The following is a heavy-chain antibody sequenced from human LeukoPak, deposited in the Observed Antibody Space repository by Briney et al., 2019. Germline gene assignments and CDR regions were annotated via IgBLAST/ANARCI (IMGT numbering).Heavy chain of an antibody. J-gene: IGHJ4*02. V-gene: IGHV4-4*07. D-gene: IGHD1-7*01. Sequence: PSETLSLTCNVSGAPMSDNYWSWIRQPAGRGLEWLGRISPRGNTYYNPSLNSRVTISLDTSANQFSLKLRSVTAADTAGYYCARGGHSYGTFDSWGRGALVTVSS. CDR1: GAPMSDNY. CDR2: ISPRGNT. CDR3: ARGGHSYGTFDS.